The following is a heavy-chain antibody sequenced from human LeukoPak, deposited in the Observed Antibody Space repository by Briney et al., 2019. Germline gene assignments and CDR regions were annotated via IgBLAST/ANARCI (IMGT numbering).Heavy chain of an antibody. CDR2: INHSGST. CDR1: GGSFSSYY. V-gene: IGHV4-34*01. J-gene: IGHJ5*02. CDR3: ASRSDFNWFDP. Sequence: SGTLSLTCAVYGGSFSSYYWSWIRQPPGKGLEWIGEINHSGSTNYNPSLKSRVTISVDTSKNQFSLKLSSVTAADTAVYYCASRSDFNWFDPWGQGTLVTVSS. D-gene: IGHD2/OR15-2a*01.